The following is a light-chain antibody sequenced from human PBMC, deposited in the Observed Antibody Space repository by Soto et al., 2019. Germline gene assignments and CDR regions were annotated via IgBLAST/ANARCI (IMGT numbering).Light chain of an antibody. CDR3: QQYNNWPAT. Sequence: EVVMTQSPATLSVSPGERVTLSCGASQSVRSNLAWYQQKPGQSPRLLIYGASTRATGIPARFSGSGSGTEFTLTIRSLQSEDFAVYCCQQYNNWPATFGQGTKVDIK. CDR1: QSVRSN. V-gene: IGKV3-15*01. J-gene: IGKJ1*01. CDR2: GAS.